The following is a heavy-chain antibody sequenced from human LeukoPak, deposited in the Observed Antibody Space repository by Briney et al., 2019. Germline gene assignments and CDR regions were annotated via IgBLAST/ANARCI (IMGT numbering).Heavy chain of an antibody. CDR2: MSFDGNNK. CDR1: GFIFSHYV. D-gene: IGHD3-16*01. Sequence: GRSLRLSCAASGFIFSHYVIHWVRQAPGKGLEWVAVMSFDGNNKYFADSVKGRFTLSGDRSDNTVYLQMSSLRVDDTAVYYCAREPWDAYYLDRWGQGTLVTVSS. V-gene: IGHV3-30-3*01. J-gene: IGHJ4*02. CDR3: AREPWDAYYLDR.